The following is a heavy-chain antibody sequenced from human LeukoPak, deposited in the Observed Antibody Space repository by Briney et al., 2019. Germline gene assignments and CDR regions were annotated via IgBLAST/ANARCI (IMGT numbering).Heavy chain of an antibody. CDR3: ARGQGIAVAGWYEP. J-gene: IGHJ5*02. CDR2: ISYSGST. V-gene: IGHV4-59*01. CDR1: GGSISSYY. D-gene: IGHD6-19*01. Sequence: SETLSLTCTVSGGSISSYYWSWIRQPPGKGLEWIGYISYSGSTNHNPSLKSRVTISVDTSKNQLSLKLTSVTAADTAVYYCARGQGIAVAGWYEPWGQGTLVTVSS.